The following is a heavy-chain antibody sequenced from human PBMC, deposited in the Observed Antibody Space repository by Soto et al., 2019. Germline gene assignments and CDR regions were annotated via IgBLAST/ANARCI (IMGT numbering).Heavy chain of an antibody. CDR2: INAGNGNT. Sequence: QVQLVQSGAEVKKPGASVKVSCKASGYTFTSYAMHWVRQAPGQRLEWMGWINAGNGNTKYSQKFQGRVTITRDTPATTAYMELSSLRSEDTAVYYCARGFPAADADCFAPWGQGTLVTVSS. CDR1: GYTFTSYA. CDR3: ARGFPAADADCFAP. D-gene: IGHD2-15*01. J-gene: IGHJ5*02. V-gene: IGHV1-3*01.